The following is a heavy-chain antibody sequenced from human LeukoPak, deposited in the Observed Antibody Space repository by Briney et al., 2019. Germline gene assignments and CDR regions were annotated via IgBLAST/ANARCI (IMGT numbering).Heavy chain of an antibody. D-gene: IGHD4-11*01. Sequence: PGGSLRLSCAASGFTFSSYSMNWVRQAPGKGLEWVSYISSSSSTIYYADSVKGRFTISRDNAKNSLYLQMNSLRAEDTAVYYCAREPQVTQHAFDIWGQGTMVTVSS. CDR2: ISSSSSTI. J-gene: IGHJ3*02. CDR1: GFTFSSYS. V-gene: IGHV3-48*01. CDR3: AREPQVTQHAFDI.